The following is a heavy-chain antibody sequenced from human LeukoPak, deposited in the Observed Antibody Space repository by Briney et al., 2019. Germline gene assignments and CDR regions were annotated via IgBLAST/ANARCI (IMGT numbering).Heavy chain of an antibody. D-gene: IGHD6-25*01. V-gene: IGHV1-18*01. CDR3: ARHFSSGWPLEALDV. CDR2: ISAHNGNT. Sequence: GASVKVACKASDFTFTSYAFSWVRQAPGQGLAWMGWISAHNGNTNFAQKLQGRVTMTTDTSTNTAYMELRSLRFDDTAVYYCARHFSSGWPLEALDVWGQGTLVTVSS. CDR1: DFTFTSYA. J-gene: IGHJ3*01.